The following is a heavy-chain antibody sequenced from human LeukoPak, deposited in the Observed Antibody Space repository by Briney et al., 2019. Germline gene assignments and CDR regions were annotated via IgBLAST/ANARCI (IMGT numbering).Heavy chain of an antibody. CDR2: ISYDGSYK. J-gene: IGHJ4*02. V-gene: IGHV3-30*03. CDR1: GFTFSSYG. CDR3: ARELVRAFDH. Sequence: GGSLRLSCAASGFTFSSYGMHWVRQAPGKGLEWVAVISYDGSYKNYAGSVKGRFTISRDTSKNTLFLQMNSLRLEDTAVYYCARELVRAFDHWGQGTLVTVSS.